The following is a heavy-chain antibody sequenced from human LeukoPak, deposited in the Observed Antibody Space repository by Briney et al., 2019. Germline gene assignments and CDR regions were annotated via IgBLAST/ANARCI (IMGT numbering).Heavy chain of an antibody. CDR2: IWYDGSNK. CDR3: ARDLSGNTVTVDY. Sequence: GGSLRLSCAASGFTFSSYAMHWVRQAPGKGLEWVAVIWYDGSNKYYADSVKGRFTISRDNSKNTLYLQMNSLRAEDTAVYYCARDLSGNTVTVDYWGQGTLVTVSS. J-gene: IGHJ4*02. D-gene: IGHD4-17*01. CDR1: GFTFSSYA. V-gene: IGHV3-33*08.